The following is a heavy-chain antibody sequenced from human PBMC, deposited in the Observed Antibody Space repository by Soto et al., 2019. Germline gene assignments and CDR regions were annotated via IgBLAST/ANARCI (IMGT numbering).Heavy chain of an antibody. D-gene: IGHD5-18*01. Sequence: GGSLRLSCAASGFTFSDYYMSWIRQAPGKGLEWVSYISSSSSYTNYADSVKGRFTISRDNAKNSLYLQMNSLRAEDTAVYYGARVPVDTAMAFDYWGQGTLVTVSS. CDR2: ISSSSSYT. J-gene: IGHJ4*02. CDR3: ARVPVDTAMAFDY. V-gene: IGHV3-11*06. CDR1: GFTFSDYY.